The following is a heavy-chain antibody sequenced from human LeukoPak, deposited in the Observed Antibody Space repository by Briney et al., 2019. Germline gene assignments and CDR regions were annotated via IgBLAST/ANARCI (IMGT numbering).Heavy chain of an antibody. CDR3: AKGLSGDSSGYYLDY. Sequence: GGSLRLSCAASGFTFSSYAMSWVRQAPGKGREWVSAISGSGGSTYYADSVKGGFTISRDNSKNTLYLQMNSLRAEDTAVYYCAKGLSGDSSGYYLDYWGQGTLVTVSS. CDR1: GFTFSSYA. V-gene: IGHV3-23*01. J-gene: IGHJ4*02. D-gene: IGHD3-22*01. CDR2: ISGSGGST.